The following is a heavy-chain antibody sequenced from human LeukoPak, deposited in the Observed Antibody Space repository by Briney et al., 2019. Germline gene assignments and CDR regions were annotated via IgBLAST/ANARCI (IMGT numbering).Heavy chain of an antibody. D-gene: IGHD5-12*01. CDR2: ISGAGGRT. Sequence: PGGSLRLSCAASGFSLSTYAMSWVRQAPGKGPEWVSAISGAGGRTYYADSVKGRFTISRDNSKNTLYLQMDSLRAEDTAVYYCARVQVGYGGPADYWGQGTLVTVSS. J-gene: IGHJ4*02. CDR3: ARVQVGYGGPADY. CDR1: GFSLSTYA. V-gene: IGHV3-23*01.